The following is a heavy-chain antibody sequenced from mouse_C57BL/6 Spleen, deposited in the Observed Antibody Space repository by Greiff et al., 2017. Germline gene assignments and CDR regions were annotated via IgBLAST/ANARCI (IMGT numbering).Heavy chain of an antibody. V-gene: IGHV1-82*01. CDR1: GYAFSSSW. D-gene: IGHD1-1*01. Sequence: LVESGPELVKPGASVKISCKASGYAFSSSWMNWVKQRPGKGLEWIGRIYPGDGDTNYNGKFKGKATLTADKSSSTAYMQLSSLTSEDSAVYFCARDYGSSYDWYFDVWGTGTTVTVSS. CDR2: IYPGDGDT. J-gene: IGHJ1*03. CDR3: ARDYGSSYDWYFDV.